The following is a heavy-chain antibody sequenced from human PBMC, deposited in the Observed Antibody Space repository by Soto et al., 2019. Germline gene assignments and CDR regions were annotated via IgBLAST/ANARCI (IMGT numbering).Heavy chain of an antibody. V-gene: IGHV1-18*01. D-gene: IGHD6-6*01. CDR2: ISAYNGNT. J-gene: IGHJ4*02. CDR1: GYTFTSYG. CDR3: ARWRPAIAARPTFDY. Sequence: ASVKVSCKASGYTFTSYGISWVRQAPGQGLEWMGWISAYNGNTNYAQKLQGRVTMTTDTSTSTAYMELRSLRSDDTAVYYCARWRPAIAARPTFDYWGQGTLVTVSS.